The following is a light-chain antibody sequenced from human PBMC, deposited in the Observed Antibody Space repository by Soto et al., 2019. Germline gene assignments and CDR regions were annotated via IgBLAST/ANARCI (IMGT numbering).Light chain of an antibody. CDR3: SSFVGFSTFGRYV. CDR1: SSDVGAYNY. V-gene: IGLV2-14*01. CDR2: EVS. Sequence: QSVLTQPASVSGSPGQSITISCTGTSSDVGAYNYVSWYQQHPGKAPKLMIYEVSNRPSGVSNRFSGSKSGNTASLTISGLQAEDEADYYCSSFVGFSTFGRYVFGTGTKLTVL. J-gene: IGLJ1*01.